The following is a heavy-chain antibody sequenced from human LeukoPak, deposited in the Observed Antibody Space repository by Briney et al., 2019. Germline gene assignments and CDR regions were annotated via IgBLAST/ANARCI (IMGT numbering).Heavy chain of an antibody. D-gene: IGHD3-16*02. CDR3: EREKLDRLSNYDYVWGSYRSRHFDY. CDR2: INHSGST. J-gene: IGHJ4*02. Sequence: SETLSLTCAVYGGSFSGYYWSWIRQPPGKGLEWIGEINHSGSTNYNPSLKSRVTISVDTSKNQFSLKLSSVTAADTAVYYCEREKLDRLSNYDYVWGSYRSRHFDYWGQGTLVTVSS. CDR1: GGSFSGYY. V-gene: IGHV4-34*01.